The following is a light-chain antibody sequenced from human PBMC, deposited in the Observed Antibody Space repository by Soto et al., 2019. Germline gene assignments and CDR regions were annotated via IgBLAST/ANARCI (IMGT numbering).Light chain of an antibody. CDR3: QQRSSWPT. J-gene: IGKJ2*01. V-gene: IGKV3-11*01. CDR1: QSVSSN. Sequence: EIVLTQSPATLSLSPGERATLSCRASQSVSSNLAWYQQKLGQAPRLLIYDAFNRATGIPARFSGSGSGTDFTLTSSSLEPEDFAVYYCQQRSSWPTFGQGTKLEIK. CDR2: DAF.